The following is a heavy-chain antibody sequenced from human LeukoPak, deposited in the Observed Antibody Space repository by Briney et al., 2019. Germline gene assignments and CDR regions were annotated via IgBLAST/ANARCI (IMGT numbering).Heavy chain of an antibody. CDR2: ISGSGGST. V-gene: IGHV3-23*01. D-gene: IGHD6-19*01. J-gene: IGHJ5*02. CDR1: GFTFSSYA. Sequence: GGSLRLSCAASGFTFSSYAMSWVRQAPGKGLEWVSAISGSGGSTYYADSVKGRFTISRDNSKNTLYLQMNSLRAEDTAAYYCAKGSGSGWYGWFAPWGQGTLVTVSS. CDR3: AKGSGSGWYGWFAP.